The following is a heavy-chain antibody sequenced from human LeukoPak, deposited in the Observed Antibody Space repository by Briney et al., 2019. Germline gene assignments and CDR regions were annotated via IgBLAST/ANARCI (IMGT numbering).Heavy chain of an antibody. V-gene: IGHV3-21*01. D-gene: IGHD6-19*01. J-gene: IGHJ4*02. CDR1: GFTFSSYS. Sequence: GGSLRLSCAASGFTFSSYSMNWVRQAPGKGLEWVSSISSSSSYIYYADSVKGRFTISRDNAKNSLCLQMNSLRAEDTAVYYCARDPGASRRYSSGWYYFDYWGQGTLVTVSS. CDR3: ARDPGASRRYSSGWYYFDY. CDR2: ISSSSSYI.